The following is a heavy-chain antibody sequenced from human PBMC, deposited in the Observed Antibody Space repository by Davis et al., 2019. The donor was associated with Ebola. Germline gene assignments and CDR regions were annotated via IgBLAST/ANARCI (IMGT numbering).Heavy chain of an antibody. D-gene: IGHD6-19*01. J-gene: IGHJ4*02. V-gene: IGHV3-7*01. CDR2: IKRDGSEQ. CDR1: AFPFGTYL. Sequence: PGGSLRLSCAASAFPFGTYLMSWVRQAPGKGLEWVANIKRDGSEQYYVDSVKGRFTISRDNAKNSLFLHINSLRVEDTAVYFCSRDRGDFTGWYFPFDYWGQGTLVTVSS. CDR3: SRDRGDFTGWYFPFDY.